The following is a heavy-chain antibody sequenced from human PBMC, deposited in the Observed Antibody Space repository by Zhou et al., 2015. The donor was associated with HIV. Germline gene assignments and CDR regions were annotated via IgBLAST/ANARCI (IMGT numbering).Heavy chain of an antibody. CDR3: ARVKLALIAARPIYYYYYMDV. Sequence: QVQLVQSGAEVKKPGSSVKVSCKASGGTFSSYAISWVRQAPGQGLEWMGGIIPIFGTANYAQKFQGRVTITADESTSTAYMELSSLRSEDTAVYYCARVKLALIAARPIYYYYYMDVWGKGTTVTVSS. D-gene: IGHD6-6*01. J-gene: IGHJ6*03. V-gene: IGHV1-69*01. CDR2: IIPIFGTA. CDR1: GGTFSSYA.